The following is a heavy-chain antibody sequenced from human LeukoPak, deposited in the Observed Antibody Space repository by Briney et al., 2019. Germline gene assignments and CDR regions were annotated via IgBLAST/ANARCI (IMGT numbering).Heavy chain of an antibody. D-gene: IGHD6-13*01. CDR2: IYTSGST. Sequence: SETLSLTCTVSGGSISSYYWSWIRQPPGKGLEWIGYIYTSGSTNYNPSLKSRVTISVDTSKNQFSLKLSSVTAADTAVYYCASLSSSSWYGGYYYYYMDVWGKGTTVTVSS. V-gene: IGHV4-4*09. CDR1: GGSISSYY. J-gene: IGHJ6*03. CDR3: ASLSSSSWYGGYYYYYMDV.